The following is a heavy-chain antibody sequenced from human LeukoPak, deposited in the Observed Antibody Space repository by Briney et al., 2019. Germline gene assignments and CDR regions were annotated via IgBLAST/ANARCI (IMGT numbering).Heavy chain of an antibody. CDR3: AKSKTAAGFHYYDD. CDR1: FSFQSYG. Sequence: GGSLRLSCAAGFSFQSYGMAWVRQAPGKGLPWLSAITSTGSTTYYADSVKGRFTISRDNSKNTLYLQMSSLRPEDTAVYFCAKSKTAAGFHYYDDWGQGTLVTVSS. CDR2: ITSTGSTT. D-gene: IGHD6-13*01. V-gene: IGHV3-23*01. J-gene: IGHJ4*02.